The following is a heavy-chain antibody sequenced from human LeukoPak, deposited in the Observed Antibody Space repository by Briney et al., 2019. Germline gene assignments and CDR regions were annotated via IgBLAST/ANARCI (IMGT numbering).Heavy chain of an antibody. CDR1: GGSFSGYY. J-gene: IGHJ4*02. V-gene: IGHV4-34*01. CDR2: INHSGST. CDR3: ARATLWFGELLGPDY. Sequence: SETLSLTCAVYGGSFSGYYWSWIRQPPGKGLEWIGEINHSGSTNYNPSLKSRVTISVDTSKNQFSLKLSSVTAADTAVYYRARATLWFGELLGPDYWGQGTLVTVSS. D-gene: IGHD3-10*01.